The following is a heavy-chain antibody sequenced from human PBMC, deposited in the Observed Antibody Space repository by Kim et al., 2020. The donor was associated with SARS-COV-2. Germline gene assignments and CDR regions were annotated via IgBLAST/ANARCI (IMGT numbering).Heavy chain of an antibody. CDR1: GFTFSTYW. CDR3: ARDFDPDSINWYNDWFDS. J-gene: IGHJ5*01. Sequence: GGSLRLSCVASGFTFSTYWMSWVRQAPGKGLEWVANIKADGGEIKYVDAVKGRFTISRDNGKNSLYLQMNSLRVEDTAVYFCARDFDPDSINWYNDWFDSWGQGTHVTVSS. V-gene: IGHV3-7*03. CDR2: IKADGGEI. D-gene: IGHD1-1*01.